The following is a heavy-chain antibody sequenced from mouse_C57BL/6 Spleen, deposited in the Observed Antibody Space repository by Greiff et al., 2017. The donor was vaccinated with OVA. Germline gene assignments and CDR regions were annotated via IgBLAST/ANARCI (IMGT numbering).Heavy chain of an antibody. CDR3: ARGRYYAMDY. V-gene: IGHV1-19*01. Sequence: EVQLQQSGPVLVKPGASVKMSCKASGYTFTDYYMNWVKQSHGKSLEWIGVINPYNGGTSYNQKFKGKATLTVDESSSTAYMELNSLTSEDSAVYYCARGRYYAMDYWGQGTSVTVSS. CDR2: INPYNGGT. J-gene: IGHJ4*01. CDR1: GYTFTDYY.